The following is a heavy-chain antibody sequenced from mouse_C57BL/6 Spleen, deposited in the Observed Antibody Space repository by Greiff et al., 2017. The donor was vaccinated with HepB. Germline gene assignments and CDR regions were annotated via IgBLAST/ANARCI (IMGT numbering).Heavy chain of an antibody. Sequence: QVQLQQSGTELVKPGASVKLSCKASGYTFTSYWMHWVKQRPGQGLEWIGNINPSNGGTNYNEKFKSKATLTVDKSSSTAYMQLSSLTSEDSAVYYCARSGGYYSYYFDYWGQGTTLTVSS. CDR2: INPSNGGT. J-gene: IGHJ2*01. CDR1: GYTFTSYW. D-gene: IGHD2-3*01. CDR3: ARSGGYYSYYFDY. V-gene: IGHV1-53*01.